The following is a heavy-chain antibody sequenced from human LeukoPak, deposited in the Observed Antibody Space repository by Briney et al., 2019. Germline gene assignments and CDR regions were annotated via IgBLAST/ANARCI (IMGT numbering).Heavy chain of an antibody. V-gene: IGHV4-59*01. CDR3: ARSVEGYCRGGSCYSYSYYMDV. Sequence: SSETLSLTCTVSGGSISSYYWSWIRQPPGKGLEWIGYIYYSGSTNYNPSLKSRVTISVDTSKNQFSLKLSSVTAADTAVYYCARSVEGYCRGGSCYSYSYYMDVWGKGTTVTVSS. CDR2: IYYSGST. J-gene: IGHJ6*03. D-gene: IGHD2-15*01. CDR1: GGSISSYY.